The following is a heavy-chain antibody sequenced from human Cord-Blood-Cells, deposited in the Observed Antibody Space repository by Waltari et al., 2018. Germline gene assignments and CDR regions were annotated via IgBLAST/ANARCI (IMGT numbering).Heavy chain of an antibody. D-gene: IGHD3-22*01. CDR1: GGSISSYY. V-gene: IGHV4-59*08. Sequence: QVQLQESGPGLVKPSETLSLTCTVSGGSISSYYWSWIRQPPGKGLEWIGYIYYSGSTNSTPPRKCRVTRSVDTSKNQFSLKPSSVTAADTAVYYCAGLGSYYDSSGYSYDAFDIWGQGTMVTVSS. CDR3: AGLGSYYDSSGYSYDAFDI. J-gene: IGHJ3*02. CDR2: IYYSGST.